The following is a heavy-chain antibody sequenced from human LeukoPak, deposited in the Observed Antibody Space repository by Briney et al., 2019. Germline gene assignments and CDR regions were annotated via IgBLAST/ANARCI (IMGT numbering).Heavy chain of an antibody. CDR1: GFTFSSYG. D-gene: IGHD3-16*01. Sequence: GGSLRLSCAASGFTFSSYGMHWVRQAPGKGLEWVAFIQYDGSNKYYADSVKGRFTISRDNSKNTLYLQMNSLKTEDTAVYYCTRESVMGYDWGQGTLVTVSS. CDR3: TRESVMGYD. V-gene: IGHV3-30*02. J-gene: IGHJ4*02. CDR2: IQYDGSNK.